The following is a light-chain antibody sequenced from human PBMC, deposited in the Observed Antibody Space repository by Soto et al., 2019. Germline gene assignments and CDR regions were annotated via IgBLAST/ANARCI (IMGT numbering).Light chain of an antibody. V-gene: IGKV1-12*01. Sequence: DIQLTQSPSSVSASVGDRITITCRASQGVSNWLAWYQQKPGRAPNLLIYATSSLHSGVPSRFSGSGSGTDFTLTISSLQAEDFATYYCQQSYSTPPLTFGGGTKVEIK. CDR2: ATS. CDR1: QGVSNW. J-gene: IGKJ4*01. CDR3: QQSYSTPPLT.